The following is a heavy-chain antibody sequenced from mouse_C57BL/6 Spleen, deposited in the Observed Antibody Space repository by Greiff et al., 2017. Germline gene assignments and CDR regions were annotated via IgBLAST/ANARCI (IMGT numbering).Heavy chain of an antibody. Sequence: VQLVESGPELVKPGASVKISCKASGYAFSSSWMNWVKQRPGKGLEWIGRIYPGDGDTNYNGKVKGKATLTADKSSSTAYMQLSSLTSEDSAVYFCARSENDYDVPFDSWGQGTTLTVSS. D-gene: IGHD2-4*01. CDR3: ARSENDYDVPFDS. V-gene: IGHV1-82*01. J-gene: IGHJ2*01. CDR1: GYAFSSSW. CDR2: IYPGDGDT.